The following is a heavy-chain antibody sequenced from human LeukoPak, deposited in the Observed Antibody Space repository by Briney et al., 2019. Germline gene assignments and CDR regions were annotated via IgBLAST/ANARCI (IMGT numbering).Heavy chain of an antibody. J-gene: IGHJ4*02. D-gene: IGHD1-26*01. CDR3: ARDLRGRELHRIQYYFDY. CDR2: INWNGGST. Sequence: GGSLRHSCAASGFTFDDYGMSWVRQAPGKGLEWVSGINWNGGSTGYADSVKGRFTISRDNAKNSLYLQMNSLRAEDTALYYCARDLRGRELHRIQYYFDYWGQGTLVTVSS. CDR1: GFTFDDYG. V-gene: IGHV3-20*04.